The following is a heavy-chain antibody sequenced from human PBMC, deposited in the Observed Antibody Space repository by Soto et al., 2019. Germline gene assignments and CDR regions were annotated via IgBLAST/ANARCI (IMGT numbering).Heavy chain of an antibody. Sequence: PGGSLRLSCAASGFTFSSYSMNWVRQAPGKGLEWVSYISSSSSTIYYADSVKGRFTISRDNAKNSLYLQMNSLRDEDTAVYYCARDSVDIVATITFHYYYGMDVWGQGTTVTVSS. V-gene: IGHV3-48*02. D-gene: IGHD5-12*01. CDR1: GFTFSSYS. CDR3: ARDSVDIVATITFHYYYGMDV. CDR2: ISSSSSTI. J-gene: IGHJ6*02.